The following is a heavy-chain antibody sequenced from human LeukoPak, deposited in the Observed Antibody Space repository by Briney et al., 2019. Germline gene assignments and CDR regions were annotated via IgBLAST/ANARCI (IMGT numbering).Heavy chain of an antibody. Sequence: GESLKISCKGSGYSFTSYWIGWVRQMPGKGLEWMGIIYPGDSDTRYSPSFQGQVTISADKSISTAYLQWSSLKASDTAMYYCARALAAAGTGYYFDYWGQGTLVTVSS. CDR2: IYPGDSDT. V-gene: IGHV5-51*01. J-gene: IGHJ4*02. D-gene: IGHD6-13*01. CDR1: GYSFTSYW. CDR3: ARALAAAGTGYYFDY.